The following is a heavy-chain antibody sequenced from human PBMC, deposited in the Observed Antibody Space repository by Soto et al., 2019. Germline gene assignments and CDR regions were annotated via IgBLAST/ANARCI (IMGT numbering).Heavy chain of an antibody. Sequence: GGSLRLSCAASGFTVSSNYMSWVRQAPGKGLEWVSVIYSGGSTYYADSVKGRFTISRDNSKNTLYLQMNSLRAEDTAVYYCARDPGVAAGYYYYYYGMDVWGQGTTVTVSS. D-gene: IGHD6-13*01. V-gene: IGHV3-53*01. CDR1: GFTVSSNY. CDR2: IYSGGST. CDR3: ARDPGVAAGYYYYYYGMDV. J-gene: IGHJ6*02.